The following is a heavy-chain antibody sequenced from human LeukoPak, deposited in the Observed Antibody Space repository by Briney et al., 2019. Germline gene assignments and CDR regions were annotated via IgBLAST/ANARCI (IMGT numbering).Heavy chain of an antibody. CDR2: IIPTFGTA. V-gene: IGHV1-69*13. J-gene: IGHJ5*02. Sequence: SVKVSCKASGGTFSSYAISWVRQAPGQGLEWMGGIIPTFGTANYAQKFQGRVTITADESTSTAYMELSSLRSEDTAVYYCARENYQDSRGYLANPNWVDPWGQGTLVTVSS. D-gene: IGHD3-22*01. CDR3: ARENYQDSRGYLANPNWVDP. CDR1: GGTFSSYA.